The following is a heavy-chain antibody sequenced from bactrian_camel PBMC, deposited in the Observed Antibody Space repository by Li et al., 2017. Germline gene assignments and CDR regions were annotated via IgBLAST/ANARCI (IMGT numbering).Heavy chain of an antibody. V-gene: IGHV3S1*01. CDR2: VNGDGTT. D-gene: IGHD4*01. Sequence: HVQLVESGGGSVQAGESLRLSCAASDYSFSRYWAWFRQAPGKEREGVAAVNGDGTTDYAEFVKDRFTISKDNAKKTLYLQMNSLEPDDSAMYYCAFLCLDSYFSDDDTRYFGPGTQVTVS. J-gene: IGHJ4*01. CDR1: DYSFSRYW.